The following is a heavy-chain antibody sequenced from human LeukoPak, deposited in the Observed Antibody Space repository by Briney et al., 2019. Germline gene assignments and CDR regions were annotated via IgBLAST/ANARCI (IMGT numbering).Heavy chain of an antibody. CDR1: GFTFSDYA. D-gene: IGHD3-16*02. J-gene: IGHJ4*02. V-gene: IGHV3-23*01. CDR2: ISDSGRSS. CDR3: ARHDSFIPF. Sequence: GGSLRLSCVASGFTFSDYAMSWVRQAPGRGLEWVSGISDSGRSSYYTDSVKGRCTISRDNSKNTVSLQINNLRTEDTAVYFCARHDSFIPFWGQGTLVTVTS.